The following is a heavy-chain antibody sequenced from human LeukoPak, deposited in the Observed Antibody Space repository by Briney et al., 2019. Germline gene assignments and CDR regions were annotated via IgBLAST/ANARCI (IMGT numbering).Heavy chain of an antibody. CDR1: GFTFSSYG. V-gene: IGHV3-33*01. Sequence: PGRSLRLSCAASGFTFSSYGMHWVRQAPGKGLEWVAVIWYDGSNKYCADSVKGRFTISRDNSKNTLYLQMNSLRAEDTAVYYCARGRGYDFWSGYYGTDFDYWGQGTLVTVSS. CDR2: IWYDGSNK. D-gene: IGHD3-3*01. CDR3: ARGRGYDFWSGYYGTDFDY. J-gene: IGHJ4*02.